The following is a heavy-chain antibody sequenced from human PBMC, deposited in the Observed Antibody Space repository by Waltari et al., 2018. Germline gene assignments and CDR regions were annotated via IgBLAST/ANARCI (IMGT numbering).Heavy chain of an antibody. Sequence: QDQLVQSGAEVKKPGASVKVSCKVSGYTLTELSMHWVRQDPGKGLEWMGGFDPEDGETIYAQKFQGRVTMTEDTSTDTAYMELSSLRSEDTAVYYCATDRVLYGDYLDAFDIWGQGTMVTVSS. CDR2: FDPEDGET. CDR3: ATDRVLYGDYLDAFDI. D-gene: IGHD4-17*01. V-gene: IGHV1-24*01. CDR1: GYTLTELS. J-gene: IGHJ3*02.